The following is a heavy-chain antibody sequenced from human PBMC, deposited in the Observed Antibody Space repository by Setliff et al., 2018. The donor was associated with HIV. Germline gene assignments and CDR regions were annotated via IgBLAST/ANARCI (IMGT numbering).Heavy chain of an antibody. CDR1: GGTFSSYT. Sequence: SVKVSCKASGGTFSSYTISWVRQAPGQGLEWMGRIIPIVTIAHYAEQFVGRVTITADKSTSTTYMEVSSLRSEDTAVYYCARERPGDHYESTGYQLADWFDPWGQGTLVTVSS. J-gene: IGHJ5*02. CDR2: IIPIVTIA. D-gene: IGHD3-22*01. CDR3: ARERPGDHYESTGYQLADWFDP. V-gene: IGHV1-69*04.